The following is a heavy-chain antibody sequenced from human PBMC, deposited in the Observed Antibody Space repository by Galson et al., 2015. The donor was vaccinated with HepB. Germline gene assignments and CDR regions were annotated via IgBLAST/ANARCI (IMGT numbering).Heavy chain of an antibody. Sequence: SLRLSCAASGFTFIAYEMSWVRLAPGKGLEWISYITTSGSTICYADSVKGRFTVSRDNAKNSLYLQMTSLRVEDTAVYYCARDKGRRLWRDVGYIDYWGQGVLVTVSS. CDR2: ITTSGSTI. D-gene: IGHD3-16*01. J-gene: IGHJ4*02. CDR1: GFTFIAYE. V-gene: IGHV3-48*03. CDR3: ARDKGRRLWRDVGYIDY.